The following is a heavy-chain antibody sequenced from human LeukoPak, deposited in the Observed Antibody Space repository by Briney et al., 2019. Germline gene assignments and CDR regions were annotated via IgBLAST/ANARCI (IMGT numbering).Heavy chain of an antibody. CDR1: GGSISSYY. CDR3: ARAGYSSFDY. V-gene: IGHV4-59*01. J-gene: IGHJ4*02. CDR2: IYYSGST. Sequence: SETLSLTCTVSGGSISSYYWSWVRQPPGKGLEWIGYIYYSGSTNYNPSLKCRVTISVDTSKNQFSLKLSSVTAADTAVYYCARAGYSSFDYWGQGTLVTVSS. D-gene: IGHD2-15*01.